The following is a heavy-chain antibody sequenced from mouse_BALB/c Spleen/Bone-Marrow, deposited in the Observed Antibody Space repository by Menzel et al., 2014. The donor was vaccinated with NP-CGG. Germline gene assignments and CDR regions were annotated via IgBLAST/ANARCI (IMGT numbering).Heavy chain of an antibody. CDR2: INGNGGSS. CDR3: ARVAYYNVYFDY. Sequence: EVQLVESGGGLVQPGGSLKLSCADSGITFSNYGMSWIRQTPDKRLELVATINGNGGSSYYPDSVKGRFTISRDNAKNTLYLQMSSLKSEDTAMYYCARVAYYNVYFDYWGQGTTLTVSS. D-gene: IGHD2-12*01. J-gene: IGHJ2*01. CDR1: GITFSNYG. V-gene: IGHV5-6-3*01.